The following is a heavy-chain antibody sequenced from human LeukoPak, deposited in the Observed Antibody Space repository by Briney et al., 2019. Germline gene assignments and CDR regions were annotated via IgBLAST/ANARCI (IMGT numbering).Heavy chain of an antibody. J-gene: IGHJ4*02. CDR2: ISYDGSNK. CDR1: GYTFTSYA. D-gene: IGHD5-12*01. CDR3: ARGRIYNGAKGYYFDY. V-gene: IGHV3-30-3*01. Sequence: SCKASGYTFTSYAMHWVRQAPGKGLEWVAVISYDGSNKYYADSVKGRFTISRDNSKNTLYLQMNSLRAEDTAVYYCARGRIYNGAKGYYFDYWGQGTLVTVSS.